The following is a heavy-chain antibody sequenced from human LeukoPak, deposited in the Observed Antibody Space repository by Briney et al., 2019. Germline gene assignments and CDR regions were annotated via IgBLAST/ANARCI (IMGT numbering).Heavy chain of an antibody. CDR3: AKDPRVGPTNYFDY. Sequence: PGGSLRLSCAASGFTFSSYAMSWVRQAPGKGLEWVSSVSGSGGGTYYADPVKGRFTISRDNSKNTLYLQMNSLRAEDTAVYYCAKDPRVGPTNYFDYWGQGTLVTVSS. CDR1: GFTFSSYA. V-gene: IGHV3-23*01. CDR2: VSGSGGGT. D-gene: IGHD1-26*01. J-gene: IGHJ4*02.